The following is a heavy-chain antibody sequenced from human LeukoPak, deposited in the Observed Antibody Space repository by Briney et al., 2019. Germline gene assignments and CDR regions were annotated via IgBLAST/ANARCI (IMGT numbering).Heavy chain of an antibody. CDR2: IIPIFGTA. J-gene: IGHJ6*03. D-gene: IGHD6-6*01. CDR3: ARDSSPSGGYYYYRDV. V-gene: IGHV1-69*13. CDR1: GGTFSSYA. Sequence: SVKASCKASGGTFSSYAISWVRQAPGQGLEWMGGIIPIFGTANYAQKFQGRVTITADEFTSTDYMELSSLRSEDTAVYYCARDSSPSGGYYYYRDVWGKGTTVTVSS.